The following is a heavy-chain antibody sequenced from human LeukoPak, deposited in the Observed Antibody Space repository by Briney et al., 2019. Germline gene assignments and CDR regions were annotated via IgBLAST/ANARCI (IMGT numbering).Heavy chain of an antibody. J-gene: IGHJ4*02. CDR2: ISGGGDIT. D-gene: IGHD2-21*02. CDR3: VREDTPATANY. CDR1: GFNFANHA. Sequence: GGSLRLSCAASGFNFANHAMSWVRQTAGKGLEWVSAISGGGDITYYADSVKGRFTISRDNSKDTLFLQMHSLRPGDTAVYYCVREDTPATANYWGQGTLVAISS. V-gene: IGHV3-23*01.